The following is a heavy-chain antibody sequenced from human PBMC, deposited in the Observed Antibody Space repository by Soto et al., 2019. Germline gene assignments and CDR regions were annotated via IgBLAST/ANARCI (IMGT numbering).Heavy chain of an antibody. D-gene: IGHD3-10*01. J-gene: IGHJ4*01. CDR2: LTSTGGT. Sequence: GGSLRLSCAASAFTFNSYAMSWVRQAPGKGLEWVSTLTSTGGTYYADSVKGRFPISRDNSKNTLYLQMNNLRAEDTAVYYCAKDGDLYSGYFDYWGHGTLVTVSS. CDR3: AKDGDLYSGYFDY. CDR1: AFTFNSYA. V-gene: IGHV3-23*01.